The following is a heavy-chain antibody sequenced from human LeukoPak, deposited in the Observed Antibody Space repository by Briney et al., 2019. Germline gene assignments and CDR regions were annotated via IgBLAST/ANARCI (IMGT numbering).Heavy chain of an antibody. D-gene: IGHD1-26*01. V-gene: IGHV3-23*01. CDR3: AHTTLYYYYYMDV. Sequence: GGSLRLSCAASGLTFSSYGMSWVRQAPGRGLEWVSAIGGSGGSTYYADSVKGRFTISRDNSKNTLYLQMNSLRAEDTAVYYCAHTTLYYYYYMDVWGKGTTVTISS. CDR2: IGGSGGST. J-gene: IGHJ6*03. CDR1: GLTFSSYG.